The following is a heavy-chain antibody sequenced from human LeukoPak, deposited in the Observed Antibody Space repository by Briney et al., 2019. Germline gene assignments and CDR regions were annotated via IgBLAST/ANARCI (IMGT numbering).Heavy chain of an antibody. CDR1: GFTFSIAA. Sequence: GASVKVSCKASGFTFSIAAMHWVRQAPGKGLQYVSVISGNGVSSYADSVKGRFIISRDNSKNTVYLQMSSLRAEDTAVYYCVGDGKDGYNKYFYHWGQGTLVTVSS. J-gene: IGHJ1*01. CDR2: ISGNGVSS. D-gene: IGHD5-24*01. V-gene: IGHV3-64D*06. CDR3: VGDGKDGYNKYFYH.